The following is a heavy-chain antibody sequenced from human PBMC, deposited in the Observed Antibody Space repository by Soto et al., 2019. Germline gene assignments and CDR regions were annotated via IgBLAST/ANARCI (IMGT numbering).Heavy chain of an antibody. J-gene: IGHJ6*02. CDR1: GFAFTNYG. CDR2: ISAAGDP. V-gene: IGHV3-13*05. Sequence: VQVVESGGGVVQPGTSLRLSCAASGFAFTNYGIHWVRQGTGKGLEWVSGISAAGDPDYADSVEGRFTISRENAQNSFFLQMNSLRVGDTAVYYCARTDRDFYGLDVWGQGTTVIVSS. CDR3: ARTDRDFYGLDV.